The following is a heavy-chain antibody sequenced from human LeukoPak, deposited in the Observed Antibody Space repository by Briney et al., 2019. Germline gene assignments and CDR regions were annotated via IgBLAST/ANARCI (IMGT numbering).Heavy chain of an antibody. J-gene: IGHJ5*02. Sequence: GGSLRLSCAASGFTFSSYAMSWVRQAPGKGLEWVSAISGSGGSTYYADSVKGRFTISRDNSKNTLYLQMNSLSAEDTAVYYCAKRVVPAAIGQNWFDPWGQGTLVTVSS. CDR2: ISGSGGST. CDR1: GFTFSSYA. V-gene: IGHV3-23*01. CDR3: AKRVVPAAIGQNWFDP. D-gene: IGHD2-2*01.